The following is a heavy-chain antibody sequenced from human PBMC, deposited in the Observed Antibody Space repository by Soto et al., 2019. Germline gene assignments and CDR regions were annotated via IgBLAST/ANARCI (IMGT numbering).Heavy chain of an antibody. CDR2: ITSSGTTV. Sequence: EVHLVEAGGGLVQPGGSLRLSCAASGFTFSSYSLNWVRRAPGKGLEWVSSITSSGTTVYYADSVRGRFTITRDKAKNSLYLQMNSLRDDDAAVYYCARGSSNWAYYFDFWGQGTLVTVSS. D-gene: IGHD6-13*01. V-gene: IGHV3-48*02. CDR3: ARGSSNWAYYFDF. J-gene: IGHJ4*02. CDR1: GFTFSSYS.